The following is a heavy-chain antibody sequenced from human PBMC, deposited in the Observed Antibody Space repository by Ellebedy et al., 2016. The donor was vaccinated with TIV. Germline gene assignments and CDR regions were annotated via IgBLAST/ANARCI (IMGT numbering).Heavy chain of an antibody. Sequence: SVKVSXKASRGTFSSYAISWVRQAPGQGLEWMGGIIPIFGTANYAQKFQGRVTITADESTSTAYMELSSLRSEDTAVYYCAGAKEIAVAGNFDYWGQGTLVTVSS. J-gene: IGHJ4*02. CDR2: IIPIFGTA. V-gene: IGHV1-69*13. D-gene: IGHD6-19*01. CDR3: AGAKEIAVAGNFDY. CDR1: RGTFSSYA.